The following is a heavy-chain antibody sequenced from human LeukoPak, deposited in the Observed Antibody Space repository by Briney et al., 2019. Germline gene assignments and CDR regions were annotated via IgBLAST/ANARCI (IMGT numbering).Heavy chain of an antibody. CDR1: GFTFSDYY. CDR3: ARDPQNSVYTYSDF. J-gene: IGHJ4*02. CDR2: ISATTGYT. V-gene: IGHV3-11*05. Sequence: GRSLRLSCAASGFTFSDYYMSWIRQAPGKGLEWVSYISATTGYTNYADSVNGRFTISRDNAKNSLSLQMNTLRAEDTAVYYCARDPQNSVYTYSDFWGQGTLVTVPS. D-gene: IGHD5/OR15-5a*01.